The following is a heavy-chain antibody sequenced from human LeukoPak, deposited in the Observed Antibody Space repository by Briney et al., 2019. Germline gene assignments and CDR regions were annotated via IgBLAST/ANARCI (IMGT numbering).Heavy chain of an antibody. Sequence: GGSLRLSCTASGFSFSGYGMHWVRQAPGKGLEWLAVISHAASDEYYADSVKGRFTISRDNAKNMIYLQMISLRAEDTAVYYCVKALVGQTSGYWGQGTRVTVST. D-gene: IGHD1-26*01. CDR3: VKALVGQTSGY. J-gene: IGHJ4*02. CDR2: ISHAASDE. V-gene: IGHV3-30*18. CDR1: GFSFSGYG.